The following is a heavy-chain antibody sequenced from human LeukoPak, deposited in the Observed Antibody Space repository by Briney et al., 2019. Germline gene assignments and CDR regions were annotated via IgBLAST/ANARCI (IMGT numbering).Heavy chain of an antibody. CDR3: ARDCGGDENWFDP. V-gene: IGHV3-33*01. CDR2: IWYDGSNK. D-gene: IGHD2-21*02. J-gene: IGHJ5*02. CDR1: GFTFSSYG. Sequence: RPGGSLRLSCAASGFTFSSYGMHWVRQAPGKGLEWVAVIWYDGSNKYYADSVKGRFTISRDNSKNTLYLQMNSLRAEDTAVYYCARDCGGDENWFDPWGQGTLVTVSS.